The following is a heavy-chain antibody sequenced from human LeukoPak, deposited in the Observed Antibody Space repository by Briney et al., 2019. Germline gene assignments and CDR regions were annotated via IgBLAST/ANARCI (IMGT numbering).Heavy chain of an antibody. D-gene: IGHD4-17*01. CDR3: AREEDTALDY. CDR2: IYYNGNT. Sequence: PSETLSLTCSVSDGSINSYYWNWIRRPPGKGLEWIGYIYYNGNTNYSPSLKSRVTMSLDTSKNQFSLKLSSVTAADTAVYYCAREEDTALDYWGQGTLVTVSS. J-gene: IGHJ4*02. CDR1: DGSINSYY. V-gene: IGHV4-59*12.